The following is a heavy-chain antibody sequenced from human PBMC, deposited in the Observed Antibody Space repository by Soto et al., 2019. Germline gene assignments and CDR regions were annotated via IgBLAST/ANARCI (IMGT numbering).Heavy chain of an antibody. Sequence: SETLSLTCTVSGASITSYFWAWIRQPAGKGLEWIGRISTSGTDYNPSLRSRVTMSVDTSKNQFSLILSSVTAADTAMYYCASLGRNYHNGMDVWGQGTTVTVSS. CDR3: ASLGRNYHNGMDV. J-gene: IGHJ6*02. V-gene: IGHV4-4*07. CDR2: ISTSGT. CDR1: GASITSYF.